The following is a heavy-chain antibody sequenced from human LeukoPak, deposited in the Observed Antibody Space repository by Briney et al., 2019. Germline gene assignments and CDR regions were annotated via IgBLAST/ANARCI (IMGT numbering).Heavy chain of an antibody. J-gene: IGHJ3*02. CDR3: AKKRWTYHDAIDS. V-gene: IGHV3-20*04. CDR2: LNWDGGTT. CDR1: GFTFGVYG. Sequence: GGSLRLSCAASGFTFGVYGMSWVRQAPGKGLEWVSGLNWDGGTTGHADSVKGRFTISRDNSKNMLNLQMNSLRLEATAVYFCAKKRWTYHDAIDSWGHGTMVIVSS. D-gene: IGHD5-24*01.